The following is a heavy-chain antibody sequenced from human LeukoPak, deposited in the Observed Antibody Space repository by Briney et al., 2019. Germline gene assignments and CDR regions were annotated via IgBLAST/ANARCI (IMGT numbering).Heavy chain of an antibody. J-gene: IGHJ4*02. V-gene: IGHV3-7*01. CDR1: GFTFSSYW. D-gene: IGHD1-26*01. Sequence: GGSLRLSCAASGFTFSSYWMSWVRQAPGKGLEWVANIKQDGSEKYYVDSVKGRFTISRDNAKNSLYLQMNSLRAEDTAVYYCAKGPRYSGSYPPDYWGQGTLVTVSS. CDR3: AKGPRYSGSYPPDY. CDR2: IKQDGSEK.